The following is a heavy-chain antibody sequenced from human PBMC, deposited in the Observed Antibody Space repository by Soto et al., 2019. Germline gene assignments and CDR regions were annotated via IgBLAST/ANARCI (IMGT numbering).Heavy chain of an antibody. Sequence: GGSLRLSCTASGFTFGDYAMSWFRQAPGKGLEWVSAISGSGGSTYYADSVKGRFTISRGNSKNTLYLQMNSLRAEDTAVYYCAKDFDAVVTAKPTGFDYWGQGTLVTVSS. D-gene: IGHD2-21*02. J-gene: IGHJ4*02. CDR2: ISGSGGST. V-gene: IGHV3-23*01. CDR1: GFTFGDYA. CDR3: AKDFDAVVTAKPTGFDY.